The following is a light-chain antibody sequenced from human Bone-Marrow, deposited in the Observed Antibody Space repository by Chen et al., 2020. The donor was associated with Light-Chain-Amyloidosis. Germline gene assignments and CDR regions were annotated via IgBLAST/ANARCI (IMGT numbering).Light chain of an antibody. Sequence: XXXLTXXXSGXXXLGXSVTISCPGTSSDVGAYXYVSXXQQHPXKAPXXIIYXFNKXXAGVXXRFSXXQSGSTASLTISRLQADDESDYFCSSYAGTYTWVFGGGTKLTVL. J-gene: IGLJ3*02. CDR3: SSYAGTYTWV. CDR1: SSDVGAYXY. V-gene: IGLV2-11*01. CDR2: XFN.